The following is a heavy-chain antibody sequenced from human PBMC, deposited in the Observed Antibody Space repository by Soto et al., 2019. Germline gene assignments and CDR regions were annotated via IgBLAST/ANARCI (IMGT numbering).Heavy chain of an antibody. CDR3: TRIGWDWLLFSFDY. Sequence: QITLKESGPTLVKPTQPLTLTCTFSGFSLSTSGVGVGWIRQPPGKALVWLALIYWDDDKRYSPSLKSMLTITENTSKNQVVLTKTNMDPVATATYYCTRIGWDWLLFSFDYWGQGTLVTVSS. D-gene: IGHD3-9*01. V-gene: IGHV2-5*02. J-gene: IGHJ4*02. CDR2: IYWDDDK. CDR1: GFSLSTSGVG.